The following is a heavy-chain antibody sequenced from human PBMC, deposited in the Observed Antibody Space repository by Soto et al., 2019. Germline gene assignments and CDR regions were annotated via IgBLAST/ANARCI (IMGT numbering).Heavy chain of an antibody. D-gene: IGHD2-2*01. CDR1: GGSFSGYY. CDR3: ARVIVVVPAAIRVWWFDP. CDR2: INHSGST. V-gene: IGHV4-34*01. Sequence: PSETLSLTCAVYGGSFSGYYWSWIRQPPGKGLEWIGEINHSGSTNYNPSLKSRVTISVDTSKNQFSLKLSSVTAADTAVYYCARVIVVVPAAIRVWWFDPWGQGTLVTVSS. J-gene: IGHJ5*02.